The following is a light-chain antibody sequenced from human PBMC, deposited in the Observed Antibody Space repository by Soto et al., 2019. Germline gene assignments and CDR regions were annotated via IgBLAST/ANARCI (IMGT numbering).Light chain of an antibody. V-gene: IGLV2-14*03. J-gene: IGLJ1*01. CDR1: SSDIGGYNF. CDR2: GVS. CDR3: SSYISSSTPYV. Sequence: QSVLTQPASVSGSPGQSITISCTGTSSDIGGYNFVSWYQHHPGKAPRLMIFGVSGRPSGVSDRFSGSKSGNTASLTISGLQAEDEADYYCSSYISSSTPYVFGTGTKVTVL.